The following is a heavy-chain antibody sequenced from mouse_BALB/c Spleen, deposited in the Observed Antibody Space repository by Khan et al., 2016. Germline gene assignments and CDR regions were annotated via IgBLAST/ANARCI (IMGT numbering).Heavy chain of an antibody. CDR3: ASYYDYDGGFAY. Sequence: QVQLLQSGPGLVAPSQSLSITCTVSGFSLTGFSVNWVRQPPGKGLEWLGGIWGDGSTDYNSALKYRLIFSKDDSKIQFILKMNSLQTDDTARYFCASYYDYDGGFAYWGQGTLVTGSA. CDR2: IWGDGST. J-gene: IGHJ3*01. D-gene: IGHD2-4*01. V-gene: IGHV2-6-7*01. CDR1: GFSLTGFS.